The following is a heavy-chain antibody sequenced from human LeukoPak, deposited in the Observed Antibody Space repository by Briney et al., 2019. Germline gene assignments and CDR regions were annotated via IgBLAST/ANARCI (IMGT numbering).Heavy chain of an antibody. CDR3: VRDALAPRRDFDF. Sequence: PGGSLRLSCAASGFTFDYYAMHWVRQAPGKGLEWVSAISWNSGSIDYADSVKGRFTISRDNAKNTLYLQMNGLRAEDTAVYYCVRDALAPRRDFDFWGQGTLVTVSS. J-gene: IGHJ4*02. D-gene: IGHD6-6*01. CDR1: GFTFDYYA. V-gene: IGHV3-9*01. CDR2: ISWNSGSI.